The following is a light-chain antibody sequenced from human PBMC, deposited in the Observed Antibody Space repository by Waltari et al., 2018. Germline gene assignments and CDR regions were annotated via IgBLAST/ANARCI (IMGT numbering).Light chain of an antibody. CDR2: SSS. V-gene: IGKV3-15*01. Sequence: EIVMTQSPANLSVSPAERVTLSCRASQSVSSKLAWYQQKPGQAPRLLIFSSSTRATGIPARFSGSGSGTEFTLTISSLQSEDFAVYYCQQYKNWPPLTFGGGTKVEIK. CDR3: QQYKNWPPLT. CDR1: QSVSSK. J-gene: IGKJ4*01.